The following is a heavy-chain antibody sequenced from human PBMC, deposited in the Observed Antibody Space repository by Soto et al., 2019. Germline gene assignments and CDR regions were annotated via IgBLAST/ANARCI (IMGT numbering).Heavy chain of an antibody. Sequence: SGPTLVNPTQTLTLTCTFSGFSLSTNGMSVIWIRQPPGKALEWLARIDWNDHKFYSASLKTRLTISKDTSKNQVVLTMTDMDPVDTATYYGARIGFGVFITLDYWGPGTLVTVSS. D-gene: IGHD3-3*01. J-gene: IGHJ4*02. CDR1: GFSLSTNGMS. CDR2: IDWNDHK. CDR3: ARIGFGVFITLDY. V-gene: IGHV2-70*17.